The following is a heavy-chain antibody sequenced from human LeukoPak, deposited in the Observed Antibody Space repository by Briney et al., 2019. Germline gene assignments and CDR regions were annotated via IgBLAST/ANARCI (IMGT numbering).Heavy chain of an antibody. CDR1: GFTFSSYG. CDR3: ARALTPGWFDP. CDR2: IWYDGSNK. Sequence: PGRSLRLSCAASGFTFSSYGMHWVRQAPGKGLEWVAVIWYDGSNKYYADSVKGRFTISRDNSENTLYLQMNSLRAEDTAVYYCARALTPGWFDPWGQGTLVTVSS. J-gene: IGHJ5*02. V-gene: IGHV3-33*01. D-gene: IGHD1-14*01.